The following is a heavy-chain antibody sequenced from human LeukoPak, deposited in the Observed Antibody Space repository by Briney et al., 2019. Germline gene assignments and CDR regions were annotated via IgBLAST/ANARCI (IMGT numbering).Heavy chain of an antibody. J-gene: IGHJ3*02. CDR3: ARVSSGWFWHAFDI. CDR1: GFTFSNAW. V-gene: IGHV3-15*01. Sequence: GGPLRLSCAASGFTFSNAWMSWVRQAPGKGLEWVGRIKSKTDGGTADYAAPVKGSFTISRDDSKDTLYLQMNSLRAEDTAVYYCARVSSGWFWHAFDIWGQGTMVTVSS. CDR2: IKSKTDGGTA. D-gene: IGHD6-19*01.